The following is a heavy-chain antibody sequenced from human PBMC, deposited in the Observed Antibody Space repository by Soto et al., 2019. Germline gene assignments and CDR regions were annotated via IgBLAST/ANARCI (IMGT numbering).Heavy chain of an antibody. CDR3: ARGLPLVPPITIFAV. CDR2: MNPNSGNT. D-gene: IGHD3-3*01. Sequence: ASVKVSCKASGYTFTSYDINWVRQATGQGLEWMGWMNPNSGNTGYAQKFQGRVTMTRNTSISTAYMELSSLRSEDTAVYYCARGLPLVPPITIFAVWGQGTLVTVSS. V-gene: IGHV1-8*01. CDR1: GYTFTSYD. J-gene: IGHJ4*02.